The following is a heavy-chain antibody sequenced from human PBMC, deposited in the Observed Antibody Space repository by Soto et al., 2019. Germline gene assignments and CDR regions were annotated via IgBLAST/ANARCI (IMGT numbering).Heavy chain of an antibody. CDR1: GYTFTSYG. Sequence: QVQLVQSGAEVKKPGASVKVSCKASGYTFTSYGISWVRQAPGQGLEWMGWISAYNGNTNYAQKLQGRVTMTTDTSXSXAXXELRSLRSDDTAVYYCARDKGNYYDSSGYLYYFDYWGQGTLVTVSS. CDR3: ARDKGNYYDSSGYLYYFDY. V-gene: IGHV1-18*01. J-gene: IGHJ4*02. D-gene: IGHD3-22*01. CDR2: ISAYNGNT.